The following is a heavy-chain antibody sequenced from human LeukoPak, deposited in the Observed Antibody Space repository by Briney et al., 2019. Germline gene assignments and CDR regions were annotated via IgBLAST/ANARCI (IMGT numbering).Heavy chain of an antibody. Sequence: GRSLRLSCAASGFTFSSYAMHWVRQAPGKGLEWVSFIYSDNTHYSDSVKGRFTISRDNSKNTLYLQMNSLRAEDTAVYYCARDNDSRDPPHFDYWGQGTLVTVSS. V-gene: IGHV3-53*01. D-gene: IGHD3-16*01. CDR1: GFTFSSYA. J-gene: IGHJ4*02. CDR2: IYSDNT. CDR3: ARDNDSRDPPHFDY.